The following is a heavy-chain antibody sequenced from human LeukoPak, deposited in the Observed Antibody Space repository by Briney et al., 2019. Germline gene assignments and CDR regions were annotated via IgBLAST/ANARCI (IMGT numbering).Heavy chain of an antibody. J-gene: IGHJ4*02. CDR1: GYTFTGYY. CDR3: ASLLGYCSGGSCSPYYFDY. D-gene: IGHD2-15*01. CDR2: INPNSGGT. Sequence: ASVKVSCKASGYTFTGYYMHWVRQAPGQGLEWMGWINPNSGGTNYAQKFQGRVTMTRDTSISTAYTELSRLRSDDTAVYYCASLLGYCSGGSCSPYYFDYWGQGTLVTVSS. V-gene: IGHV1-2*02.